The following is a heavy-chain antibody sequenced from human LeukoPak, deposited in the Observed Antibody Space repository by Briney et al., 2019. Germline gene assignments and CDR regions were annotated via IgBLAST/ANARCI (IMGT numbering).Heavy chain of an antibody. CDR1: GYTFTNHG. D-gene: IGHD6-13*01. V-gene: IGHV1-18*01. J-gene: IGHJ6*02. CDR3: ARVAFVAATGGSYYYGMDV. Sequence: ASVTVSCKASGYTFTNHGINWVRQAPGQGLEWMGWISGYNGDTNYAQKIQGRVTMTTDTSTSTAYMELRSLRSDDTAVYYCARVAFVAATGGSYYYGMDVWGQGTTVTVSS. CDR2: ISGYNGDT.